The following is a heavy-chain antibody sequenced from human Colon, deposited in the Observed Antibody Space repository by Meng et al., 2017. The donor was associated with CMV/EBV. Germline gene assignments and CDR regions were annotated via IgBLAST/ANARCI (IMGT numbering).Heavy chain of an antibody. J-gene: IGHJ4*02. CDR2: ISHDETYK. CDR1: GFSFSSHG. Sequence: GGSLRLSCVASGFSFSSHGVHWVRQAPGKGLEWVAFISHDETYKHYSDSVRGRFTLSRDNSRNTLYLQVNSVRVADTAVYYCARDQFYYFDYWGQGTLVTVSS. V-gene: IGHV3-30*02. CDR3: ARDQFYYFDY. D-gene: IGHD2/OR15-2a*01.